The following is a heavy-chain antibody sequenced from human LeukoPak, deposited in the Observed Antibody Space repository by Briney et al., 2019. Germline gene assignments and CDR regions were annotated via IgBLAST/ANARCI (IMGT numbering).Heavy chain of an antibody. V-gene: IGHV4-59*08. CDR3: ARHVALVDAFDI. Sequence: PSETLSLTCTVSGGSISSYYWSWIRQPPGKGLEWIGYIYYSGSTNYNPSLKSRVTISVGTSKNQFSLKLSSVTAADTAVYYCARHVALVDAFDIWGQGTMVTVSS. CDR1: GGSISSYY. CDR2: IYYSGST. D-gene: IGHD2-15*01. J-gene: IGHJ3*02.